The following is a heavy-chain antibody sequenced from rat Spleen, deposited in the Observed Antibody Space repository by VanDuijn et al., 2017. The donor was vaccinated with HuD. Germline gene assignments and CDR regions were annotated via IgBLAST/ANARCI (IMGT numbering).Heavy chain of an antibody. Sequence: EVQLVESGGGLVQPGRSLKLSCAVSGFTFSNYGLHWIRQAPKKGLEWVATISFDGLSTYYRDTVKGRFTISRDNAKSTLYLQMNSLRSEDTATYYCTRGGELFDYWGQGVMVTVSS. CDR3: TRGGELFDY. D-gene: IGHD5-1*01. CDR1: GFTFSNYG. J-gene: IGHJ2*01. V-gene: IGHV5-19*01. CDR2: ISFDGLST.